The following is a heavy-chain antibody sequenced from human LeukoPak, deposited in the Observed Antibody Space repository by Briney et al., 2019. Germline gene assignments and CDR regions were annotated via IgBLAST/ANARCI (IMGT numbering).Heavy chain of an antibody. CDR2: IYLDGSRA. V-gene: IGHV3-7*01. CDR3: GRAGPVTKDHFIDV. Sequence: GGSLRLSCAVSGFTFSNYWMSWARQSPGKGLEWVANIYLDGSRAYYVDSVKGRFTISRDNAKNSLFLQMNSLNAEDTAVYYCGRAGPVTKDHFIDVWGKGTTVTVSS. D-gene: IGHD2-2*01. J-gene: IGHJ6*03. CDR1: GFTFSNYW.